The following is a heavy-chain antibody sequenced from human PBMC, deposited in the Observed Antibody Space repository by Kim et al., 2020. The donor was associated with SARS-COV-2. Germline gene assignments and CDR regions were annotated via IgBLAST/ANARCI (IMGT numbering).Heavy chain of an antibody. V-gene: IGHV4-30-2*01. Sequence: SETLSLTCAVSGGSISSGDYSWTWIRQPPGKGLEWIGYIYHSGNTYYHPSLKSRLTISIDRSNNQFSLQLKSVTAADTAVYYCARGGGLIFGVGHFDYWGQGSQVTVSS. D-gene: IGHD3-3*01. CDR2: IYHSGNT. J-gene: IGHJ4*02. CDR1: GGSISSGDYS. CDR3: ARGGGLIFGVGHFDY.